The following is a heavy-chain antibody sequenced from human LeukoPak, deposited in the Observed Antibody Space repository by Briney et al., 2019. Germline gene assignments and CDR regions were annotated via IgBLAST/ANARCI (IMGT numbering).Heavy chain of an antibody. Sequence: GGSLRLSCAASGFTFSSYAMHWVRQAPGKGLEYVSAISSNGGSTYYANSVKGRFTISRDNSKNTLYLQMGSLRAEDMAVYYCARAGAADAFDIWGQGTMVTVSS. CDR1: GFTFSSYA. CDR3: ARAGAADAFDI. V-gene: IGHV3-64*01. D-gene: IGHD2-15*01. J-gene: IGHJ3*02. CDR2: ISSNGGST.